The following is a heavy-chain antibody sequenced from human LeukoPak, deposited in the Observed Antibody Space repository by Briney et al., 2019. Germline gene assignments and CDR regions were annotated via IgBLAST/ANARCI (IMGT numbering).Heavy chain of an antibody. CDR2: IYPGDSGT. Sequence: GESLKISCKGFGYSFTSYWIGWVRQMPGKGLEWMGIIYPGDSGTRYSPSFQGQVTISADKSINTAYLQWSSLKASDTAMYYCARHKSVRYSSSWYSDYWGQGTLVTVSS. V-gene: IGHV5-51*01. J-gene: IGHJ4*02. CDR1: GYSFTSYW. D-gene: IGHD6-13*01. CDR3: ARHKSVRYSSSWYSDY.